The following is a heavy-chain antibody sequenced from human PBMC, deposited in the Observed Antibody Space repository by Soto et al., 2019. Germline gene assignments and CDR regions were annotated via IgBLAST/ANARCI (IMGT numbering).Heavy chain of an antibody. D-gene: IGHD3-22*01. CDR3: AREWSDSSGSLGY. J-gene: IGHJ4*02. Sequence: PGGSLRLSCAASGFTVSSNYMSWVRQAPGKGLEWVSVIYSGGSTYYADSVKGRFTISRHNSKNTLYLQMNSLRAEDTAVYYCAREWSDSSGSLGYWGQGTLVTVSS. V-gene: IGHV3-53*04. CDR1: GFTVSSNY. CDR2: IYSGGST.